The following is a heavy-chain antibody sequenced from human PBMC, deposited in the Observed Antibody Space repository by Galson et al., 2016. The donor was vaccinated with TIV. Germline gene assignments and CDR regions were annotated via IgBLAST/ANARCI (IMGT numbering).Heavy chain of an antibody. J-gene: IGHJ4*02. D-gene: IGHD2-15*01. V-gene: IGHV4-31*03. CDR1: GGSISSNGIF. Sequence: TLSLTCTVSGGSISSNGIFWSWIRQHPGKGLEWIGYIYHSGSTHYNTSLKSRVAMSVDTSKNQFSLTLTSVTAADTAVYYCARDQDSGAYFDYWCQGTLVTVSS. CDR2: IYHSGST. CDR3: ARDQDSGAYFDY.